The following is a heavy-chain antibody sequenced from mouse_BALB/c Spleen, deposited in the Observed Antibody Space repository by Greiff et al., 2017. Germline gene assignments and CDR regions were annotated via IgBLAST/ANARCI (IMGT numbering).Heavy chain of an antibody. J-gene: IGHJ4*01. D-gene: IGHD4-1*01. Sequence: VQLQQSGPELVRPGASVKMSCKASGYTFTSYWMDWVKQRPGQGLEWIGMIDPSNSETRLNQKFKDKATLNVDKSSNTAYMQLSSLTSEDSAVYYCARGEIRNWEGMDYWGQGTSVTVSS. CDR1: GYTFTSYW. CDR2: IDPSNSET. V-gene: IGHV1-61*01. CDR3: ARGEIRNWEGMDY.